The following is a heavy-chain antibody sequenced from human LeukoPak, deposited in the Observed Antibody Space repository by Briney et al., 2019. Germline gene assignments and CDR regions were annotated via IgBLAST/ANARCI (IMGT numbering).Heavy chain of an antibody. V-gene: IGHV3-48*04. CDR3: ARDREDIVVVSSFDY. Sequence: GGSLRLSCAASGFNFNNYNMNWVRQAPGKGLEWVSYITLSSSSIYYADSVKGRFTISRDNAKNSLYLQMNSLRAEDTAVYYCARDREDIVVVSSFDYWGQGTLVTVSS. CDR1: GFNFNNYN. D-gene: IGHD2-15*01. CDR2: ITLSSSSI. J-gene: IGHJ4*02.